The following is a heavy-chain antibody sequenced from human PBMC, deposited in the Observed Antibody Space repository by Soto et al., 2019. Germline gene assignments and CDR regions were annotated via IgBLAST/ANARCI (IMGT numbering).Heavy chain of an antibody. CDR1: GYTFTDSH. V-gene: IGHV1-2*02. CDR3: ARDPTSKFSESYFDH. J-gene: IGHJ4*02. D-gene: IGHD1-26*01. Sequence: QVKLEQSAADVRKPGASMKVSCQASGYTFTDSHIHWIRQAPGHGLQWMGWIDPDSGGTEYSQLFHGRVTLTRDTSTKTVFLGLSGLTSDDTAVYYCARDPTSKFSESYFDHWCKGTLVTVSS. CDR2: IDPDSGGT.